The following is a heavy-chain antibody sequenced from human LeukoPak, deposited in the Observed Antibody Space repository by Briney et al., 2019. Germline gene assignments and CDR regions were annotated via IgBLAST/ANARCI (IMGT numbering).Heavy chain of an antibody. CDR3: AKDCYDSSGYFFSSPCYFDY. V-gene: IGHV3-23*01. CDR2: ISGSGGST. J-gene: IGHJ4*02. CDR1: GFTVSSNY. D-gene: IGHD3-22*01. Sequence: GGSLRLSCAASGFTVSSNYMNWVRQAPGKGLEWVSAISGSGGSTYYADSVKGRFTISRDNSKNTLYLQMNSLRAEDTAVYYCAKDCYDSSGYFFSSPCYFDYWGQGTLVTVSS.